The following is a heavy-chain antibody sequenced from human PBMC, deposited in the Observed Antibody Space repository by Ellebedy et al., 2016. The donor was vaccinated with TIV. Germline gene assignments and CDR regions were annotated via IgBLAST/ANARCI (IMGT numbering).Heavy chain of an antibody. CDR1: GFTFRRFW. Sequence: GGSLKISCAASGFTFRRFWAGWIRQAPGKGLEWVAHMKYDEIERYYANSVKGRFTISRDNARNSLYLQMKSLRVDDTAVYYCVRDTVAVPDGNTFDFWGQGTMVSVS. CDR2: MKYDEIER. V-gene: IGHV3-7*04. D-gene: IGHD5-24*01. J-gene: IGHJ3*01. CDR3: VRDTVAVPDGNTFDF.